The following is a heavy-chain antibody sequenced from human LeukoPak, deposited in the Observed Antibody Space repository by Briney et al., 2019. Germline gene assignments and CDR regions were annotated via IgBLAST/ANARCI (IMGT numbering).Heavy chain of an antibody. CDR1: GGSFNGYY. CDR3: ARGPLGYCSSTSCYAYYYYYMGV. D-gene: IGHD2-2*01. CDR2: INHSGST. V-gene: IGHV4-34*01. J-gene: IGHJ6*03. Sequence: SETLSLTCAVYGGSFNGYYWSWIRQPPGKGLEWIGEINHSGSTNYNPSLKSRVTISVDTSKNQFSLKLSSVTAADTAVYYCARGPLGYCSSTSCYAYYYYYMGVWGKGTTVTVSS.